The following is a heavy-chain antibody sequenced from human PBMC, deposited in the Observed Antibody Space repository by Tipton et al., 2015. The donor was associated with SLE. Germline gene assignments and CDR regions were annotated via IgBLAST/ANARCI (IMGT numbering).Heavy chain of an antibody. CDR2: ISNDGSNT. Sequence: SLRLSCAASGFTFSLYAMHWVRQASGKGLEWVALISNDGSNTYYADSVKGRFSISRDNSKYTVYLQMGSLRPEDTAVYYCARRGLTFNYYYYMDVWGKGTTVTVSS. D-gene: IGHD1-20*01. CDR1: GFTFSLYA. V-gene: IGHV3-30*04. CDR3: ARRGLTFNYYYYMDV. J-gene: IGHJ6*03.